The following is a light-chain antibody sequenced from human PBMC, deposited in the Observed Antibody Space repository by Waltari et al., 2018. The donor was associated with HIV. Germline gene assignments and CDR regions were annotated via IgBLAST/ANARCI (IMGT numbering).Light chain of an antibody. CDR2: GTS. J-gene: IGKJ1*01. CDR3: QHYGSSPRT. CDR1: QSININF. V-gene: IGKV3-20*01. Sequence: EIVLTQSPGTLSLSPGEGATLSCRASQSININFFAWYQQKPGQPPRLLIYGTSTRASAIPDRFTGSGSERNFTLTISRLEPEDFAVYFCQHYGSSPRTFGQGTKVEIK.